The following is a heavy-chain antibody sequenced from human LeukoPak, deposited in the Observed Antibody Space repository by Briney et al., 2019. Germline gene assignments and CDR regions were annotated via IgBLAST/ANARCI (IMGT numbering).Heavy chain of an antibody. CDR3: ARRIVHYYFDY. D-gene: IGHD2/OR15-2a*01. J-gene: IGHJ4*02. V-gene: IGHV4-34*01. Sequence: PSETLSLTXAVYGGSFSGYYWSWIRQPPGKGLEGIGEINHSGSTNYNPSLKSRVTISVDTSKNQFSLKLSSVTAADTAVYYCARRIVHYYFDYWGQGTLVTVSS. CDR1: GGSFSGYY. CDR2: INHSGST.